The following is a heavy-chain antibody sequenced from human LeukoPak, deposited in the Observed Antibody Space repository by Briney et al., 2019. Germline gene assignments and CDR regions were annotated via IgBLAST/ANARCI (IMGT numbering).Heavy chain of an antibody. V-gene: IGHV1-69*05. CDR1: GGTFSSYA. D-gene: IGHD3-10*01. CDR2: IIPIFGTA. J-gene: IGHJ4*02. CDR3: ARVHRYGSGSYYLDY. Sequence: SVKVSXKASGGTFSSYAISWVRQAPGQGLEWIGRIIPIFGTANYAQKFQGRVTITTDESTSTAYMELSSLRSEDTAVYYCARVHRYGSGSYYLDYWGQGTLVTVSS.